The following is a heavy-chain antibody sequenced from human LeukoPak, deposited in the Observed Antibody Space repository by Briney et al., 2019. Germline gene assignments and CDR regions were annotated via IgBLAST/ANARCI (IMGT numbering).Heavy chain of an antibody. D-gene: IGHD3-9*01. J-gene: IGHJ4*02. CDR2: IHHSGST. CDR1: GGSIIRGGYS. Sequence: SETLSLTCAVSGGSIIRGGYSWSWIRQSPGQGLEWIGYIHHSGSTYYNPSLKSRLTMSVDTSKNQFSLNLTSVTAADTAVYYCAREPLVISADPPLWDQGTLVTVSS. CDR3: AREPLVISADPPL. V-gene: IGHV4-30-2*06.